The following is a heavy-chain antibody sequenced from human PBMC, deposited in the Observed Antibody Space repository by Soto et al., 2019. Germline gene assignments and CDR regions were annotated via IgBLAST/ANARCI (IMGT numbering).Heavy chain of an antibody. CDR2: IYYSGRT. CDR1: GASISSYY. CDR3: ARHSDKALRYYFDS. J-gene: IGHJ4*02. V-gene: IGHV4-59*08. Sequence: SETLSLTCSVSGASISSYYWSWIRQPPGKGLECIGYIYYSGRTNYNPSLKSRVTISVDTSKNQFFLKLNSVTAADTAVYYCARHSDKALRYYFDSWGQGTLVTVS.